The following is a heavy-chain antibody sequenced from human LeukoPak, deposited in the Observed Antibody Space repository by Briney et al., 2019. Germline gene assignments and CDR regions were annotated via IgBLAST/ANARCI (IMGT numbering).Heavy chain of an antibody. D-gene: IGHD3-22*01. V-gene: IGHV4-39*01. CDR2: VYYSGST. CDR3: ARHVLRYYDTSGYYF. CDR1: GGSISSSNYY. Sequence: PSETLSPTCTVSGGSISSSNYYWGWIRQPPGKGLEWIGSVYYSGSTYYNPSLKSRVTISVDASKNQFSLKLSSVTAADTAVYFCARHVLRYYDTSGYYFWGQGTLVTVSS. J-gene: IGHJ4*02.